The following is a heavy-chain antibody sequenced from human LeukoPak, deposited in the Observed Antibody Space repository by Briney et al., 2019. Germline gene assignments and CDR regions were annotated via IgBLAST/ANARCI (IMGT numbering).Heavy chain of an antibody. D-gene: IGHD3-3*01. CDR3: ARGLRFLEWPRENWFDP. J-gene: IGHJ5*02. CDR2: MNPNSGNT. CDR1: GYTFTSYD. V-gene: IGHV1-8*01. Sequence: ASVKVSCKASGYTFTSYDINWVRQATGQGLEWMGWMNPNSGNTGYAQKFQGRVTMTRNTSISTAYMELSSLRSEDTAVYYCARGLRFLEWPRENWFDPLGQGTLVTVSS.